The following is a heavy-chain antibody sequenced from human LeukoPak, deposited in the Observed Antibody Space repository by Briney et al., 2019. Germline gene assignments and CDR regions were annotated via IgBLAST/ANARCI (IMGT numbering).Heavy chain of an antibody. J-gene: IGHJ4*02. D-gene: IGHD2-2*01. CDR1: GFTFSNYV. CDR3: ATDLVVVLPAAYDN. Sequence: GGSLRLSCSASGFTFSNYVMSWVRQSPGKGLEWVSTLSSSGGSTYHADSVKGRFTISRDNSKNTLYLQMNSLRAEDTAVYYCATDLVVVLPAAYDNWGQGALVTVSS. V-gene: IGHV3-23*01. CDR2: LSSSGGST.